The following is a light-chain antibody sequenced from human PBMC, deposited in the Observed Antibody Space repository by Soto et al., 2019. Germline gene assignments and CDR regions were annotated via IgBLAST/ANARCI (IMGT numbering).Light chain of an antibody. J-gene: IGKJ5*01. CDR1: QTINRW. Sequence: DIQMTQSPATLSASLGDRVTITCRASQTINRWLAWYQQKPGKAPKLLIYDASSLETGVPSRFSGSGSGTDFTLTISSLQPEDFATYYCQQYDNLPLIFGQGTRLEIK. CDR2: DAS. CDR3: QQYDNLPLI. V-gene: IGKV1-5*01.